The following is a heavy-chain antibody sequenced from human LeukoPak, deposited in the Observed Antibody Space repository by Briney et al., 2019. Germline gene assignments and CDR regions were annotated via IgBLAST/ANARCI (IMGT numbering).Heavy chain of an antibody. V-gene: IGHV1-18*01. CDR1: GYTFTSYG. J-gene: IGHJ4*02. Sequence: ASVKVSCKASGYTFTSYGISWVRQAPGQGLEWMGWISAYNGNTNYAQKLQGRVTMTTDTSTSTAYMELRSLRSDDTAVYYCASHPGGWYVSHSDYWGQGTLVTVSS. D-gene: IGHD6-19*01. CDR3: ASHPGGWYVSHSDY. CDR2: ISAYNGNT.